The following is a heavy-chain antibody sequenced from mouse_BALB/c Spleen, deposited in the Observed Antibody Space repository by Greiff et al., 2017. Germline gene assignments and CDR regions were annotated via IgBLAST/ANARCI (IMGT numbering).Heavy chain of an antibody. V-gene: IGHV1S81*02. Sequence: VQRVESGAELVKPGASVKLSCKASGYTFTSYYMYWVKQRPGQGLEWIGEINPSNGGTNFNEKFKSKATLTVDKSSSTAYMQLSSLTSEDSAVYYCTQTARATWFAYWGQGTLVTVSA. CDR3: TQTARATWFAY. CDR2: INPSNGGT. D-gene: IGHD3-2*01. J-gene: IGHJ3*01. CDR1: GYTFTSYY.